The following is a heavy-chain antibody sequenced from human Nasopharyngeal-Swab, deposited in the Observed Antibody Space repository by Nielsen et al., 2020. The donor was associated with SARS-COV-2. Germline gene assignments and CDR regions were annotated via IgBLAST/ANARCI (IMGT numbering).Heavy chain of an antibody. CDR2: ISSSSYT. V-gene: IGHV3-11*06. CDR3: AREYSGSYLGVDY. CDR1: GLTFSDYY. Sequence: GGSLRLSCETSGLTFSDYYMSWIRQAPGKGLEWVSYISSSSYTNYADSVKGRFTISRDNAKNSLYLQMNSLRAEDTAVYYCAREYSGSYLGVDYWGQGTLVTVSS. J-gene: IGHJ4*02. D-gene: IGHD1-26*01.